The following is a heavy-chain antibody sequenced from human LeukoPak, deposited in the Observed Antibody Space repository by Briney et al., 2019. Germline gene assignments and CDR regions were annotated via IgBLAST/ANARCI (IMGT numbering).Heavy chain of an antibody. J-gene: IGHJ3*02. CDR1: RFTVSSNY. V-gene: IGHV3-30*02. CDR2: IRYDGSKK. Sequence: GGSLRLSCTASRFTVSSNYMNWDRQAPGKGLEWVALIRYDGSKKYYADSVKGRFTISRDNSKNTLYLQMNSMRTEDTAVYYCAKTTIVGVTVDPFDIWGQGTMVTVSS. D-gene: IGHD1-26*01. CDR3: AKTTIVGVTVDPFDI.